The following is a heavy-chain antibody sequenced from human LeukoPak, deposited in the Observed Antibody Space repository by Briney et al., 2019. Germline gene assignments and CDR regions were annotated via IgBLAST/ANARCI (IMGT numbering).Heavy chain of an antibody. CDR1: GGSISSSSYY. CDR3: ARGGYSSGWYYY. V-gene: IGHV4-39*07. Sequence: SETLSLTCTVSGGSISSSSYYWGWIRQPPGKGLEWIGDIHYSGSTNYNPSLKSRVTISVDTSKNQFSLKLSSVTAADTAVYYCARGGYSSGWYYYWGQGTLVTVSS. D-gene: IGHD6-19*01. J-gene: IGHJ4*02. CDR2: IHYSGST.